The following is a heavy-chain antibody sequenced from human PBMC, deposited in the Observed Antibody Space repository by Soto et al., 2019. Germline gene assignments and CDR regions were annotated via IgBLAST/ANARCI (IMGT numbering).Heavy chain of an antibody. J-gene: IGHJ6*02. CDR3: ASGSDICTGWGYYYYYYGMDV. V-gene: IGHV4-59*01. CDR2: IYYSGRT. CDR1: GGSISSYY. Sequence: SETLSLTCTVSGGSISSYYWSWIRQPPGKGLEWLGYIYYSGRTKYNPSLKSPVAISVDTSKNQFSLKLSSVTAADTAVYYCASGSDICTGWGYYYYYYGMDVWGQGTTVTVSS. D-gene: IGHD3-9*01.